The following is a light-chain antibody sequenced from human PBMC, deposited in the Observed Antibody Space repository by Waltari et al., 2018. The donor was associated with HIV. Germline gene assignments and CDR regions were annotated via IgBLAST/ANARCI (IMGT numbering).Light chain of an antibody. CDR1: QSVATN. CDR3: QQYNSWPHT. Sequence: EIVMTQSPATLSVSPGERATLSCRASQSVATNLAWYQQKPGQAPRLLIYGASTRATGIPARFSGSGSGTEFTLTITSLQSEDFEVYYCQQYNSWPHTFGGGTKVEIK. V-gene: IGKV3-15*01. CDR2: GAS. J-gene: IGKJ4*01.